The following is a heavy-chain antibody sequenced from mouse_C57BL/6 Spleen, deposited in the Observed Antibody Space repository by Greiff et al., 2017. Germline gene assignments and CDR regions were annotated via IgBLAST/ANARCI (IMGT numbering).Heavy chain of an antibody. J-gene: IGHJ3*01. CDR2: ISGGGGNT. CDR3: ARIGYDY. Sequence: EVQRVESGGGLVKPGGSLKLSCAASGFTFSSYTMSWVRQTPEKRLEWVATISGGGGNTYYPDSVKGRFTISRDNAKNTLYLQMSSLRSEDTALYYCARIGYDYWGQGTLVTVSA. D-gene: IGHD6-5*01. V-gene: IGHV5-9*01. CDR1: GFTFSSYT.